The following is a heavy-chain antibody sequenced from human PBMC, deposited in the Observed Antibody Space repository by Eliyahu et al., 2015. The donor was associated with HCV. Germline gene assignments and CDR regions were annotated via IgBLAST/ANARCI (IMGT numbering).Heavy chain of an antibody. Sequence: QVQLQESGPGLVKXSETLSLTCTVSGXSIXPXYWSWXRQPPGKGLEWIGYIHYSGSTNYNPSLXSRVTISIDTSKNQFSLNLTSVTAADTAMYYCASGGGGIAVTGTGGWFDPWGQGTLVTVSS. CDR1: GXSIXPXY. V-gene: IGHV4-59*01. CDR3: ASGGGGIAVTGTGGWFDP. J-gene: IGHJ5*02. D-gene: IGHD6-19*01. CDR2: IHYSGST.